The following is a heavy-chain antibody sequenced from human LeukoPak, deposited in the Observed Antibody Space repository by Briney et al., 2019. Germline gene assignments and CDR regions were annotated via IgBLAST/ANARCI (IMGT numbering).Heavy chain of an antibody. CDR3: TKRLSLRFDAFDI. V-gene: IGHV3-23*01. D-gene: IGHD3-3*01. CDR1: GFTLSNFA. CDR2: VSDIGPNT. J-gene: IGHJ3*02. Sequence: PGGSLRLSCAASGFTLSNFAVTWVRQAPGKGLEWVSSVSDIGPNTYYASSVKGRFTISRDTSKNTLYLQMNSLRAEDTAIYYCTKRLSLRFDAFDIWGPGTVVTVSS.